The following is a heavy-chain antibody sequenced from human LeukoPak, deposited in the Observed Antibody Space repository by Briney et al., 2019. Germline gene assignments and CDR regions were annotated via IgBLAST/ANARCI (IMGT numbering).Heavy chain of an antibody. CDR1: GFNFNDYG. J-gene: IGHJ3*02. V-gene: IGHV3-33*01. CDR2: IWHDGNNK. Sequence: PGGSLRLSCAASGFNFNDYGMHWVRQAPGKGLEWVAIIWHDGNNKYYADSVKGRFTISRDNTKSSLSLQMNSLRAEDTAVYYCARPGRLNEVPDAFDIWGQGTLVTVSS. D-gene: IGHD1-1*01. CDR3: ARPGRLNEVPDAFDI.